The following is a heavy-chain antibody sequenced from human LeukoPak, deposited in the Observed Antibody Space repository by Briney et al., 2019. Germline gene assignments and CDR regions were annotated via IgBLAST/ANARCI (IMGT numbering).Heavy chain of an antibody. CDR2: INAGNGNT. CDR3: ARGSLATSSWYVLDY. D-gene: IGHD6-13*01. V-gene: IGHV1-3*01. Sequence: GASVKVSCKASGYTFTRYAMHWVRQAPGQRLEWMGWINAGNGNTKYSQKFQGRVTIARDTSASTAYMELSSLRSEDTAVYYCARGSLATSSWYVLDYWGQGTLVTVSS. CDR1: GYTFTRYA. J-gene: IGHJ4*02.